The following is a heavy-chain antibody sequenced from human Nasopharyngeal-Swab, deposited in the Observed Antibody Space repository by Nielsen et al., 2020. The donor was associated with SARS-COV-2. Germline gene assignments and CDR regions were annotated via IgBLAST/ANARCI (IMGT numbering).Heavy chain of an antibody. CDR2: ISAYNGNT. Sequence: WVRQAPGQGLEWMGWISAYNGNTNYAQKLQGRVTMTTDTSTSTAYMELRSLRSDDTAVYYCARRRGHSSSWHYDYCHYMDVWGKGTTVTVSS. CDR3: ARRRGHSSSWHYDYCHYMDV. D-gene: IGHD6-13*01. V-gene: IGHV1-18*01. J-gene: IGHJ6*03.